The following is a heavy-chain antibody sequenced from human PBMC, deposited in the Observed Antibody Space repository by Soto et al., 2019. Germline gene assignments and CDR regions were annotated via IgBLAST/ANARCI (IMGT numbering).Heavy chain of an antibody. CDR1: GESFRGYY. CDR3: ARGEGGFQY. J-gene: IGHJ1*01. V-gene: IGHV4-34*02. CDR2: INHSGST. Sequence: QVQLQQWGAGLLKPSETLSLSCAVYGESFRGYYWSWIRQSPGKGLEWIGEINHSGSTNYNPSLKXRXTXXVDTSKNQFSLKLNSLTAADTAVYYCARGEGGFQYWGQGTLVIVSS.